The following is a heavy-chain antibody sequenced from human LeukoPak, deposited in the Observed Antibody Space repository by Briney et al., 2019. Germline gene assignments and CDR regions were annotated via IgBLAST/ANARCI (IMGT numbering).Heavy chain of an antibody. D-gene: IGHD3-10*01. J-gene: IGHJ2*01. CDR2: IYYSGST. CDR3: ARAHYPHWYFDL. V-gene: IGHV4-39*07. Sequence: PSETLSLTCTVSGGSISSSSYYWGWIRQPPGKGLEWIGSIYYSGSTYYNPSLMSRITILLDTSKNQFSLKLSSMTSADTAVYYCARAHYPHWYFDLWGRGTLVTVSS. CDR1: GGSISSSSYY.